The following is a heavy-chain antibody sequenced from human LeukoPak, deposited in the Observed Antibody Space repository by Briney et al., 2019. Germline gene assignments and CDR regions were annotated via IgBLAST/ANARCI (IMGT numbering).Heavy chain of an antibody. V-gene: IGHV3-30*02. CDR2: IRYDGSNK. J-gene: IGHJ2*01. D-gene: IGHD4-17*01. CDR3: SRVGYGDRDNWYFDF. CDR1: GFTFSSYG. Sequence: GGSLRLSCAASGFTFSSYGMHWVRQAPGKGLEWVAFIRYDGSNKYYADSVKGRFTISRDNSKNTLYLQMNSLRAEDTAVYYCSRVGYGDRDNWYFDFWGGGTLVIVP.